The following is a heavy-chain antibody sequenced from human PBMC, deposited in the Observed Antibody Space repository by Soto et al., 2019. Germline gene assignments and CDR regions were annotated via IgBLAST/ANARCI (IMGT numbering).Heavy chain of an antibody. D-gene: IGHD2-21*01. V-gene: IGHV1-18*01. CDR3: ARGELAYDFDS. Sequence: QVQLVQSGAEVKKPGASVKVSCKASGYSFSSYGVNWVRQAPGQGLEWLGWISAYNDNTNYAQKFQVRVTMTTDTSTSTGYMELRSLRFDDTAVYYCARGELAYDFDSWGQGTMVTVSS. CDR2: ISAYNDNT. CDR1: GYSFSSYG. J-gene: IGHJ4*02.